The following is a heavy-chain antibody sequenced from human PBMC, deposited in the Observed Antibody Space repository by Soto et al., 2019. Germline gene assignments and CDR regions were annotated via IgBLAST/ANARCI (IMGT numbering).Heavy chain of an antibody. V-gene: IGHV3-23*01. CDR1: GFTFSNYA. CDR3: AKAGGAAGTVDYFAY. D-gene: IGHD6-13*01. J-gene: IGHJ4*02. Sequence: GGSLRLSCSASGFTFSNYAINWVRQSPGKGLEWVSVISGSVGSTYYADSVKGRFTITRDNSKNTPYLQMNSLRAEDTAVYYCAKAGGAAGTVDYFAYWGQGTLVTVSS. CDR2: ISGSVGST.